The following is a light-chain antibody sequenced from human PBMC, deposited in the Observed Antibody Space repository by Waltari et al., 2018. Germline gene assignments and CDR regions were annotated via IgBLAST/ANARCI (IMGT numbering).Light chain of an antibody. CDR3: GTWDNSLSGGV. CDR2: ENV. Sequence: QSVLTQPPSVSAAPGQKVTISCSGGNSNFGNDYVSWYQQLPGTAPKLLIYENVKRPSGVPDRFSGSKSGTSATLAITGLQSGDEANYYCGTWDNSLSGGVFGGGTWLTVL. J-gene: IGLJ3*02. CDR1: NSNFGNDY. V-gene: IGLV1-51*02.